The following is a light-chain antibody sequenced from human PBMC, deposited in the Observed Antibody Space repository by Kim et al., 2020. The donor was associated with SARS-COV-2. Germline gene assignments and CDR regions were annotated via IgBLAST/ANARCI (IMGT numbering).Light chain of an antibody. V-gene: IGLV3-1*01. CDR1: KLGDKY. CDR2: QDS. J-gene: IGLJ2*01. Sequence: SYELTQPPSVSVSPGQTASITCSGDKLGDKYACWYQQKPGQSPVLVIYQDSKRPSGIPDRFSGSNSGNTATLTISGTQAMDEADYYCQAWDSSTEVVFGG. CDR3: QAWDSSTEVV.